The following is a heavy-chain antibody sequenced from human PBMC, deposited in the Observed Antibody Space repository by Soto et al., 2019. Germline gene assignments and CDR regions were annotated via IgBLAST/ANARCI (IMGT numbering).Heavy chain of an antibody. CDR1: GYTFTAYF. CDR3: ARAPYSSSSFFFDF. D-gene: IGHD6-6*01. Sequence: ASVKVSCKASGYTFTAYFMHWVRQAPGQGLEWMGIVNPRGGSTNYAQRFQGRIAVTWDTSTSTVYMELSRLRSDDTAVYYCARAPYSSSSFFFDFWGQGTPVTVSS. V-gene: IGHV1-46*01. J-gene: IGHJ4*02. CDR2: VNPRGGST.